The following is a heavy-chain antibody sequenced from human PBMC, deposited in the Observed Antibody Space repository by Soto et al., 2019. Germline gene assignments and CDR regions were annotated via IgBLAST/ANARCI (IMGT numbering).Heavy chain of an antibody. D-gene: IGHD6-13*01. CDR2: ISGSGGHS. CDR1: GFTFNDYA. J-gene: IGHJ4*02. V-gene: IGHV3-23*01. Sequence: GGSLRLSCAASGFTFNDYAMAWVRQAPGKGLEWVSSISGSGGHSSYADSVKDRFTISRDSVKNMLSLDMSDLRAEDTAVYYCAKDCRRLAVSGSAFDSWGQGALVTVSS. CDR3: AKDCRRLAVSGSAFDS.